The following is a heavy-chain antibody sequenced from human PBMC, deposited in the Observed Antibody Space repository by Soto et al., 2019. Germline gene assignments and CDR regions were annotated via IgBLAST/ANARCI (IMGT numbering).Heavy chain of an antibody. Sequence: QVQLVQSGAEVKKPGASVKVSCKASGYTFTNYDINWVRQATGQGLEWIGWMSTKTGNTGYAQNFQGRVTMTRNPSVSTDYRELSSVTSEDTAVYYCARGPPNWGFDLWGQGTLVPVSS. D-gene: IGHD7-27*01. V-gene: IGHV1-8*01. CDR2: MSTKTGNT. CDR1: GYTFTNYD. J-gene: IGHJ4*02. CDR3: ARGPPNWGFDL.